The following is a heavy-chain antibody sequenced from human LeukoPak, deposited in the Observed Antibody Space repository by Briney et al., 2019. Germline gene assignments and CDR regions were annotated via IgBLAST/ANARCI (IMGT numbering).Heavy chain of an antibody. V-gene: IGHV4-38-2*02. CDR2: IYHSGST. J-gene: IGHJ5*02. Sequence: SETLSLTCTVSGYSISSGYYWGWIRQPPGKGLEWIGSIYHSGSTYYNPSLKSRVTISVDTSMNQFSLKLSSVTAADTAVYYCARVSFVVVTAMDTWFDPWGQGTLVTVSS. CDR1: GYSISSGYY. CDR3: ARVSFVVVTAMDTWFDP. D-gene: IGHD2-21*02.